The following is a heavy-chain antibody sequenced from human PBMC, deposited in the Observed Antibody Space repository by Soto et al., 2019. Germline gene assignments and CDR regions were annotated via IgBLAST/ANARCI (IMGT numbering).Heavy chain of an antibody. CDR2: ISNDGNRK. CDR1: GFSFSSYG. D-gene: IGHD6-6*01. J-gene: IGHJ3*02. V-gene: IGHV3-30*18. CDR3: AKDRRQLSALDM. Sequence: GGSLRLSCAASGFSFSSYGMHWVRQAPGRGLEWVTVISNDGNRKYYGESVKGRFSVSRDNDKDTLYLQMNGLRPEDTGVYYYAKDRRQLSALDMWGQGTTVTVSS.